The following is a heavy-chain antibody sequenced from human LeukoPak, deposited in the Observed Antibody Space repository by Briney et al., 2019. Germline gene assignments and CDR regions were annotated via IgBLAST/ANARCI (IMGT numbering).Heavy chain of an antibody. V-gene: IGHV4-61*02. CDR2: IHTSGST. D-gene: IGHD3-22*01. CDR1: GGSISRGSYY. Sequence: SETLSLTCTVSGGSISRGSYYWSWIRQPAGKGLEWIGRIHTSGSTNYNPSLKSRVTISVDTSKNQFSLKLSSVTAADTAVYYCARLPRYYDSGSQGFYYYYGMDVWGQGTTVTVSS. CDR3: ARLPRYYDSGSQGFYYYYGMDV. J-gene: IGHJ6*02.